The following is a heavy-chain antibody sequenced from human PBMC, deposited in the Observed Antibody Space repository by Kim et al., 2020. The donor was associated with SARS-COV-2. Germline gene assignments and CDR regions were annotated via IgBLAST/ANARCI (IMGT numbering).Heavy chain of an antibody. J-gene: IGHJ6*02. CDR3: TFAIAIGFMDV. D-gene: IGHD2-21*01. CDR1: GFTFSNVW. Sequence: GGSLRLSCAASGFTFSNVWMTWVRQAPGKGLEWVGLIKGERHGGTTDYAAPVKDRFTISRDDSKNTLYLQINSLKTEDTAVYYCTFAIAIGFMDVWGQGTTVTVSS. V-gene: IGHV3-15*01. CDR2: IKGERHGGTT.